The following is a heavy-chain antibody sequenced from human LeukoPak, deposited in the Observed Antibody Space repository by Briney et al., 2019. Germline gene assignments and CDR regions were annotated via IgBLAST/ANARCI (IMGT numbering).Heavy chain of an antibody. D-gene: IGHD4-17*01. CDR2: IWYDGSNK. Sequence: GRSLRLSCAASGFTFSSYGMHWVRQAPGKGLAWVAVIWYDGSNKYYADSVKGRFTISRDNSKNTLYLQMNSLRAEDTAVYYCASSLGDFLSDAFDIWGQGTMVTVSS. CDR3: ASSLGDFLSDAFDI. CDR1: GFTFSSYG. J-gene: IGHJ3*02. V-gene: IGHV3-33*01.